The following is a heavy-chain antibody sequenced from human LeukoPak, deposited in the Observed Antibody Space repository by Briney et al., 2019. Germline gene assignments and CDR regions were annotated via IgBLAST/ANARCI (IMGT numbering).Heavy chain of an antibody. CDR3: ARVPRRGLVGATFDY. Sequence: GASVKVSCKASGGTFSSYGISWVRQAPGQGLEWMGWISAYNGNTNYAQKLQGRVTMATDTSTSTAYMELRSLRSDDTAVYYCARVPRRGLVGATFDYWGQGTLVTVSS. CDR1: GGTFSSYG. D-gene: IGHD1-26*01. CDR2: ISAYNGNT. V-gene: IGHV1-18*01. J-gene: IGHJ4*02.